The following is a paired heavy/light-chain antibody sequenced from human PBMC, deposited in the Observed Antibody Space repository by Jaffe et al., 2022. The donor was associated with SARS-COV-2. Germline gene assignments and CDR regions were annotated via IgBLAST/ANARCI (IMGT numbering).Heavy chain of an antibody. V-gene: IGHV3-53*02. CDR2: IYSGGGA. J-gene: IGHJ4*01. CDR1: GLSVSSNY. CDR3: ASGGGDSSGFFYY. Sequence: EVQLVETGGGLIQPGGSLRLSCAASGLSVSSNYMSWVRLAPGKGLEWVSFIYSGGGAHYADAVKGRFIISRDNTKNTLSLQMNSLRVDDTAVYFCASGGGDSSGFFYYWGQGTLVTVSS. D-gene: IGHD3-22*01.
Light chain of an antibody. CDR3: QVWDFTSDQVI. J-gene: IGLJ2*01. CDR1: DLGQKH. CDR2: YDS. V-gene: IGLV3-21*04. Sequence: SYELTQPPSVSVAPGETATLSCGKSDLGQKHVHWYQQKPGQAPKLVIHYDSDRPTGIPERFSGSKSGNTATLTITRVEAGDEADYYCQVWDFTSDQVIFGGGTKLIAL.